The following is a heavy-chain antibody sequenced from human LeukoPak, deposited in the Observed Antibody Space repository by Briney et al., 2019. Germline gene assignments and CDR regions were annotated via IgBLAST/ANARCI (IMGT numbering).Heavy chain of an antibody. CDR3: ARDHCSSTSCYSYAFDI. J-gene: IGHJ3*02. CDR1: GYSISSGYY. CDR2: IYHSGST. V-gene: IGHV4-38-2*02. Sequence: SETLSLTCAVSGYSISSGYYWGWIRQPPGKGPEWIGSIYHSGSTYYNPSLKSRVTISVDTSKNQFSLKLSSVTAADTAVYYCARDHCSSTSCYSYAFDIWGQGTMVTVSS. D-gene: IGHD2-2*01.